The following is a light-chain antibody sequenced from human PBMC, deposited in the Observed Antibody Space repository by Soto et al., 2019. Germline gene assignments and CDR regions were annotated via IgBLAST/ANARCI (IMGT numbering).Light chain of an antibody. CDR3: GTWDSGVRGGFYV. V-gene: IGLV1-51*01. Sequence: QSVLTKPPSVSAAPGQKVTNSCSGSTSNIANNYISWYQLLPGTAPKLLIYDNNKRPSGIPDRFSGSKSGTSATLGITGLQTGDEADYYCGTWDSGVRGGFYVFGTGTKVTVL. CDR1: TSNIANNY. CDR2: DNN. J-gene: IGLJ1*01.